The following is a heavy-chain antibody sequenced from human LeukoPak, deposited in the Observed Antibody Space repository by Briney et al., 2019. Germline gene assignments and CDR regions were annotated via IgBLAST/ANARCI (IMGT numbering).Heavy chain of an antibody. V-gene: IGHV3-74*01. Sequence: GGSLRLSCAASGFTFGSYWMHWVRQAPGKGLVWVSRMNSDGSSTSYADSVKGRFTISRDNAKNTLYLQMNSLRVEDTAVYSCARETSTSFDYWGQGTLVTVSS. CDR3: ARETSTSFDY. CDR2: MNSDGSST. J-gene: IGHJ4*02. D-gene: IGHD6-6*01. CDR1: GFTFGSYW.